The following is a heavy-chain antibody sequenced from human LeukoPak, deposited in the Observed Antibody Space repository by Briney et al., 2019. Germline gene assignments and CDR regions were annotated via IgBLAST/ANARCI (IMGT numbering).Heavy chain of an antibody. V-gene: IGHV1-18*04. D-gene: IGHD3-10*01. CDR3: ARDLLIYYYGSGSWNWFDP. CDR2: ISPYNGNT. Sequence: VASVKVSCKASGYTFTGYYMHWVRQAPGQGLEWMGWISPYNGNTNYAQKLQGRVTMTTDTSTSTAYMELRSLRSDDTAVYYCARDLLIYYYGSGSWNWFDPWGQGTLVTVSS. CDR1: GYTFTGYY. J-gene: IGHJ5*02.